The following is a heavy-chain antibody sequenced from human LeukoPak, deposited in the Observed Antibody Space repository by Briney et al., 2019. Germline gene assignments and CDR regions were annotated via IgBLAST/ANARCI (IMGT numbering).Heavy chain of an antibody. J-gene: IGHJ4*02. CDR1: GFTFSSYV. Sequence: GGSLRLSCAASGFTFSSYVMAWVRQAPGKGLEWVSAISGSGGSTYYADSVKGRFTISRDNSKNTLYLQMNSLRAEDTAVYYCAKTYGGNWIDYWGQGTLVTVSS. CDR2: ISGSGGST. CDR3: AKTYGGNWIDY. D-gene: IGHD2-15*01. V-gene: IGHV3-23*01.